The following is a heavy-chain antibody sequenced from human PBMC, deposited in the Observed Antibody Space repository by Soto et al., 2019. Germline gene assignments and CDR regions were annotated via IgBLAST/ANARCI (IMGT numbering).Heavy chain of an antibody. Sequence: PGGSLRLSCAASGFTFSSYAMGWVRQAPGKGLEWVSAISGSGGSTYYADSVRGRFTISRDNSKNTLYLQMNSLRAEDTAVYYCAKIIRPSDSFDYWGQGTLVTVPQ. J-gene: IGHJ4*02. CDR1: GFTFSSYA. CDR3: AKIIRPSDSFDY. V-gene: IGHV3-23*01. D-gene: IGHD2-21*02. CDR2: ISGSGGST.